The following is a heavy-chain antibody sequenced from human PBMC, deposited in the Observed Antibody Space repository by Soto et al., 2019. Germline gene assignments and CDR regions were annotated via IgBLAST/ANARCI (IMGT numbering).Heavy chain of an antibody. J-gene: IGHJ4*02. CDR3: AKNSESSAYSSFDY. D-gene: IGHD3-22*01. CDR1: VLTFSSYA. CDR2: ISGSGIST. Sequence: GGSLRLSCAASVLTFSSYAMSWVRQAPGKGLEWVSGISGSGISTYYADSVKGRFTISRDNSKNTLYLQMNSLRAEDTAVYYCAKNSESSAYSSFDYWGQGTLVTVSS. V-gene: IGHV3-23*01.